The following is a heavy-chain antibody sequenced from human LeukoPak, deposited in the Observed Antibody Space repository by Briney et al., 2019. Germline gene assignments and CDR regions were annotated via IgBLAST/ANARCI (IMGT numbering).Heavy chain of an antibody. D-gene: IGHD5-18*01. CDR2: INQSGST. V-gene: IGHV4-34*01. CDR1: GGSVSGYY. CDR3: ASGDTAMVSPFDY. Sequence: PSETLSLTCAVDGGSVSGYYWSWVRQPPGKGMEWVGEINQSGSTNYNPSLKSRVTISVDTSNNQFSLKLSSVTAADTAVYYCASGDTAMVSPFDYWGQGTLVTVSS. J-gene: IGHJ4*02.